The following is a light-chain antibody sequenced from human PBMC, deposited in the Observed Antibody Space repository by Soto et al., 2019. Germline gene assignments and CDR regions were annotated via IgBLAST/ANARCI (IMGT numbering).Light chain of an antibody. CDR1: SSDVGGYNL. Sequence: QSALTQPASVSGSPGQSITISCTGTSSDVGGYNLVSWYQQHPGKAPKLIIYGVSERPSGDSNRFSDSKSGNTASLTISGLQADDDADYYCCSYADTRTVLFGGGTKVTVL. CDR3: CSYADTRTVL. J-gene: IGLJ2*01. CDR2: GVS. V-gene: IGLV2-23*02.